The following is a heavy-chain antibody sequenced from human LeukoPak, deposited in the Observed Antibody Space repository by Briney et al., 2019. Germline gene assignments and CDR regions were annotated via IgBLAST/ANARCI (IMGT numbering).Heavy chain of an antibody. CDR3: AREGSYYYYMDV. Sequence: GGSLRLSCAASRFTFSSYSMNWVRQAPGKGLEWVSSISSSSSYIYYADSVKGRFTISRDNAKNSLYLQMNSLRAEDTAVYYCAREGSYYYYMDVWGKGTTVTVSS. CDR1: RFTFSSYS. J-gene: IGHJ6*03. V-gene: IGHV3-21*01. CDR2: ISSSSSYI.